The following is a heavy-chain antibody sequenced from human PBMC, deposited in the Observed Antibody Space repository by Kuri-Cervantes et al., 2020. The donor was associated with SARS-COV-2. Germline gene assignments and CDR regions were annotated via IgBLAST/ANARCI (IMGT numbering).Heavy chain of an antibody. Sequence: GESLKISCAASGFTFSSYEMNWVRQAPGKGLEWVANIKQDGSEKYYVDSVKGRFTISRDNAKNSLYLQMNSLRAEDTAVYYCAREGRGYAYFDYWGQGTLVTVSS. J-gene: IGHJ4*02. V-gene: IGHV3-7*01. D-gene: IGHD5-12*01. CDR3: AREGRGYAYFDY. CDR2: IKQDGSEK. CDR1: GFTFSSYE.